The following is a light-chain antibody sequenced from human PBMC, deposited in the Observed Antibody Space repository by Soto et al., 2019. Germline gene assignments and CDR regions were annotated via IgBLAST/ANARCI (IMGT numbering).Light chain of an antibody. V-gene: IGLV2-14*01. J-gene: IGLJ2*01. CDR2: EVT. CDR1: SSDVGGHKY. Sequence: QSALTQPASVSGSPGQSITISCTGTSSDVGGHKYVSWYQQYPGKAPKVMISEVTNRPSGVSNRFSGSKSGNTASLTISGLQAEDEADYYCSSYSSSNTLVFGGGTKVTVL. CDR3: SSYSSSNTLV.